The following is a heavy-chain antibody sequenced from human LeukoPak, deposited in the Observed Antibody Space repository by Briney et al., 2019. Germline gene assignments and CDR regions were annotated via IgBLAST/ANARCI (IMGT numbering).Heavy chain of an antibody. CDR1: GYTFTSYA. CDR3: ARGGYCSGGSCYDEPFDY. Sequence: ASVKVSCKASGYTFTSYAMNWVRQAPGQGLEWMGWINTNTGNPTYAQGFTGRFVFSLDTSVSTAYLQISSLKAEDTAVYYCARGGYCSGGSCYDEPFDYWGQGTLVTVSS. D-gene: IGHD2-15*01. V-gene: IGHV7-4-1*02. CDR2: INTNTGNP. J-gene: IGHJ4*02.